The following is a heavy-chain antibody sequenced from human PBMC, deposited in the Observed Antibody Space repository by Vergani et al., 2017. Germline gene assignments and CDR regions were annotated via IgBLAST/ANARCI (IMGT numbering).Heavy chain of an antibody. CDR2: IKQDGSEK. J-gene: IGHJ1*01. CDR1: GFTFSSYW. Sequence: EVQLVESGGGLVQPGGSLRLSCAASGFTFSSYWMRWVRQAPGKGLEWVANIKQDGSEKYYVDSVKGRFTISRDNAKNSLYLQMNSLRAEDTAVYYCASPKYSSSSGYFQQWGQGTLVTVSS. D-gene: IGHD6-6*01. CDR3: ASPKYSSSSGYFQQ. V-gene: IGHV3-7*01.